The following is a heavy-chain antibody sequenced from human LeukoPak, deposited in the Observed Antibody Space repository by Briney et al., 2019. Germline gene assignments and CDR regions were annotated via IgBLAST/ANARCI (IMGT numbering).Heavy chain of an antibody. D-gene: IGHD1-26*01. CDR1: GYRFTTYW. Sequence: GESLKISCKASGYRFTTYWIGWVRQMPGKGLEWMGIIYPGDSDTRYSPSFQGQVTISADKSISTAYVQWSSLKASDTAMYYCAXXGPVEGATTNLDYWGQGTLVTVSS. CDR3: AXXGPVEGATTNLDY. CDR2: IYPGDSDT. J-gene: IGHJ4*02. V-gene: IGHV5-51*01.